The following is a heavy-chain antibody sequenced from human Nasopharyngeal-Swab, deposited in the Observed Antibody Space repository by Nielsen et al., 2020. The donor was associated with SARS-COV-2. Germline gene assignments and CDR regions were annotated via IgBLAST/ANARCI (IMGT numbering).Heavy chain of an antibody. Sequence: SETLSPTCTVSGGSVSSGSYYWSWIRQPPGKGLEWIGYIYYSTDYNPSLKSRVTISVDTSKNQFSLTLTSVTAADTAVYYCARLSYYSGMDVWGQGTTVTV. CDR2: IYYST. CDR1: GGSVSSGSYY. CDR3: ARLSYYSGMDV. J-gene: IGHJ6*02. V-gene: IGHV4-61*01.